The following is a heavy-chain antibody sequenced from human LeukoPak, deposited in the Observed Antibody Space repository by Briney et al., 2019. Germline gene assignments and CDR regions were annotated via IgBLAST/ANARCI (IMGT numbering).Heavy chain of an antibody. CDR1: GFTFSSYA. CDR3: AKTRPLDSSSWSHGDY. Sequence: PGGSLRLSCAASGFTFSSYAMSWVRQAPGKGLDWVSAISGSGGSTYYADSVKGRFTISRDNSKNTLYLQVNSLRAEDTAVYYCAKTRPLDSSSWSHGDYWGQGTLVTVSS. J-gene: IGHJ4*02. CDR2: ISGSGGST. V-gene: IGHV3-23*01. D-gene: IGHD6-13*01.